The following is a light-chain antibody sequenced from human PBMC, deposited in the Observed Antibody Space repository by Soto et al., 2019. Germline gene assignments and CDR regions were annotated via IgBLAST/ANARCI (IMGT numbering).Light chain of an antibody. CDR2: DAS. CDR3: QQYHELFPWT. V-gene: IGKV1-33*01. CDR1: QDISNY. J-gene: IGKJ1*01. Sequence: DIQMTQSPSSLSASVGDRVTVTCQASQDISNYLTWYQHKAGKAPKLLISDASNLQTGVPSRFSGSGSGTDFTFTISSLQPEDIATYYCQQYHELFPWTFGQGTKVEI.